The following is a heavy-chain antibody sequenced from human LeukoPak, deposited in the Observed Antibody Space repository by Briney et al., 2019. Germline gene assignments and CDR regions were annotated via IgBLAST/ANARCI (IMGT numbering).Heavy chain of an antibody. V-gene: IGHV3-33*01. CDR3: ARVAYCSSTSCYVLDY. CDR2: IWYDGSNK. CDR1: GFTFSSYG. J-gene: IGHJ4*02. Sequence: PGRPLRLSCAASGFTFSSYGMHWVRQAPGKGLEWVAVIWYDGSNKYYADSVKGRFTISRDNSKNTLYLQMNSLRAEDTAVYYCARVAYCSSTSCYVLDYWGQGTLVTVSS. D-gene: IGHD2-2*01.